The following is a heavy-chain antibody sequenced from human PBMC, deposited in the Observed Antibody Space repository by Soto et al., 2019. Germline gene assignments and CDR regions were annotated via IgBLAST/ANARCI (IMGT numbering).Heavy chain of an antibody. CDR1: GYSFITYW. Sequence: DSLKISCRTSGYSFITYWIAWVRQTPGKGPEWMGSILPGDSETRDSPSFQGQVTMSVDKSNTSAFLHGRSLKASDTATYFCARQHGSSIPWFDPWGQGTLVAVSS. V-gene: IGHV5-51*01. J-gene: IGHJ5*02. CDR3: ARQHGSSIPWFDP. CDR2: ILPGDSET. D-gene: IGHD2-15*01.